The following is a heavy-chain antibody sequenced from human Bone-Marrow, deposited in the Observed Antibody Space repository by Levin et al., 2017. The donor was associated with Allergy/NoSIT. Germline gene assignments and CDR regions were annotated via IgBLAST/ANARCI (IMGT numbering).Heavy chain of an antibody. V-gene: IGHV3-48*01. CDR3: AREGFLQWLVRSGGAFDI. CDR1: GFTFSSYS. Sequence: LSLTCAASGFTFSSYSMNWVRQAPGKGLEWVSYISSSSSTIYYADSVKGRFTISRDNAKNSLYLQMNSLRAEDTAVYYCAREGFLQWLVRSGGAFDIWGQGTMVTVSS. J-gene: IGHJ3*02. CDR2: ISSSSSTI. D-gene: IGHD6-19*01.